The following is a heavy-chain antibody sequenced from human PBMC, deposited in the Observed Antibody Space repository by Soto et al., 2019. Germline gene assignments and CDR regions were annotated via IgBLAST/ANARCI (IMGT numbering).Heavy chain of an antibody. CDR3: ANPTGITIFGVVRWFAP. V-gene: IGHV3-23*01. CDR2: ISGSGGST. CDR1: GVTCVSYA. D-gene: IGHD3-3*01. J-gene: IGHJ5*02. Sequence: GPLRVSYAASGVTCVSYAMSRVRKATGKGLEWVSAISGSGGSTYYADSVKGRFTISRDNSKNTLYLQMNSLRAEDTAVYYCANPTGITIFGVVRWFAPLGQGTLVTVSS.